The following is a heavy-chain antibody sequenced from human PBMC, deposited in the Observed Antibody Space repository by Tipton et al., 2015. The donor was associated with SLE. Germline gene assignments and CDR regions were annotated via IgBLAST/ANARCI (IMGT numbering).Heavy chain of an antibody. CDR1: GFTFSSYW. D-gene: IGHD1-26*01. J-gene: IGHJ4*02. CDR3: ARSEWELYYFDY. V-gene: IGHV3-74*01. CDR2: INNDGSSI. Sequence: SLRLSCAASGFTFSSYWMHWVRQIPGKGLMWVSRINNDGSSITYAGSVKGRFTISRDNAKNTLYLQMNSLRAEDTAVYYCARSEWELYYFDYWGQGILVTVSS.